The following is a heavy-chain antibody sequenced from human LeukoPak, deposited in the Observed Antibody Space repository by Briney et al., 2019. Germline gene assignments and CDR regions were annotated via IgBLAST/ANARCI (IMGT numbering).Heavy chain of an antibody. J-gene: IGHJ4*02. CDR2: INHSGST. CDR1: GGSFSGYY. V-gene: IGHV4-34*01. CDR3: ARHLHSSSWYYFDY. Sequence: SETLSLTCAVYGGSFSGYYWSWIRQPPGKGLEWIGEINHSGSTNYNPSLKRRLTISVDTSKNQFSLKLSSVTAADTAVYYCARHLHSSSWYYFDYWGQGTLVTVSS. D-gene: IGHD6-13*01.